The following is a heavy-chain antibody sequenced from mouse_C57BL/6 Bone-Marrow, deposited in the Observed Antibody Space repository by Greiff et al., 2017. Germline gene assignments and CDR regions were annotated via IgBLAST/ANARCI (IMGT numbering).Heavy chain of an antibody. V-gene: IGHV1-42*01. CDR1: GYSFTGYY. J-gene: IGHJ1*03. Sequence: VQLQQSGPELVKPGASVKISCKASGYSFTGYYMNWVKQSPEKSLEWIGEINPSTGGTTYNQKFKAKATLTVDKSSSTAYMPLKSLTSEDSAVYYCARDRYWYFDVWGTGTTVTVSS. CDR3: ARDRYWYFDV. CDR2: INPSTGGT.